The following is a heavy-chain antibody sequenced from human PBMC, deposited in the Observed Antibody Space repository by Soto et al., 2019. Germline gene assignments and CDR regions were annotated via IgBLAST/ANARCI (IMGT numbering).Heavy chain of an antibody. D-gene: IGHD2-15*01. CDR3: ARGGIGGLNAYHEYFQH. CDR1: GGSFSGYY. CDR2: INHSGST. V-gene: IGHV4-34*01. Sequence: KQSQTLSLTCAVYGGSFSGYYWSWIRQPPGKGLEWIGEINHSGSTNYNPSLKSRVTISVDTSKNQFSLKLSSVTAADTAVYYCARGGIGGLNAYHEYFQHWGQGTLVTVSS. J-gene: IGHJ1*01.